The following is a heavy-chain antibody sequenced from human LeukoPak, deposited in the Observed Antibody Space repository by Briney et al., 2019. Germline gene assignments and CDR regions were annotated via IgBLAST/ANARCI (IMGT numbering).Heavy chain of an antibody. CDR1: GGSISGSSYY. J-gene: IGHJ4*02. Sequence: SETLSLTCTVSGGSISGSSYYWGWIRQPPGKGLEWIGSIYYSGSTYYNPSLKSRVTISVDTSKNQFSLKLSSVTAADTAVYYCARGPDFWSGPGGYYFDYWGQGTLVTVSS. CDR3: ARGPDFWSGPGGYYFDY. D-gene: IGHD3-3*01. V-gene: IGHV4-39*01. CDR2: IYYSGST.